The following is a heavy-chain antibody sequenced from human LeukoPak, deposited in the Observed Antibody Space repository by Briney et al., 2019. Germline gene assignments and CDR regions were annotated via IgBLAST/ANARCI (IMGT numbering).Heavy chain of an antibody. CDR3: ASYGDKQAFDI. J-gene: IGHJ3*02. D-gene: IGHD4-23*01. CDR2: MYYSGKF. Sequence: PSETLSLTCTVSGGSISSYYWNWVRQPPGKGLEWIGYMYYSGKFNYNPSLKSRVTISVDTSKNRFSLKLNSVTAADTAVYYCASYGDKQAFDIWGRGTMVTVSS. V-gene: IGHV4-59*01. CDR1: GGSISSYY.